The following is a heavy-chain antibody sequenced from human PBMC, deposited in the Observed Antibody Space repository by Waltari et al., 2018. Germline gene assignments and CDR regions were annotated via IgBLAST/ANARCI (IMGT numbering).Heavy chain of an antibody. CDR1: GDSISTYY. CDR3: ARGKYYYDSSGYRTNWFDP. Sequence: QVQLQQWGAGLLKPSETLSLTCTVSGDSISTYYWSWIRQPPGKGLEWIGYIYYSGITKYNPSLKSRVSISVDTSKNQFSLRLTSVTAADTAVYYCARGKYYYDSSGYRTNWFDPWGQGTLVTVSS. CDR2: IYYSGIT. V-gene: IGHV4-59*01. D-gene: IGHD3-22*01. J-gene: IGHJ5*02.